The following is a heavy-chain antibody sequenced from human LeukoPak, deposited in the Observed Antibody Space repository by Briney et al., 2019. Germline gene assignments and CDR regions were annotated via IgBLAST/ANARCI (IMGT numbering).Heavy chain of an antibody. CDR3: AKDHLVAVAGYFDY. V-gene: IGHV3-30*02. J-gene: IGHJ4*02. CDR2: IRYDGSNK. D-gene: IGHD6-19*01. CDR1: GSTFSSYG. Sequence: GGSLRLSCAASGSTFSSYGMHWVRQAPGKGLEWVAIIRYDGSNKYYADSVKGRFTISRDNSKNTLYLQMNSLRAEDTAVYYCAKDHLVAVAGYFDYWGQGTLVTVSS.